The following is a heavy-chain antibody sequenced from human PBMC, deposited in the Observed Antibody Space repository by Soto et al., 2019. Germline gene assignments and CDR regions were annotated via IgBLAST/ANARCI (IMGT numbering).Heavy chain of an antibody. CDR3: ARVTAYYDVWSGYWASLLFDY. J-gene: IGHJ4*02. V-gene: IGHV4-34*01. CDR2: INPSGRT. D-gene: IGHD3-3*01. CDR1: AGSFGGYY. Sequence: PSETLSLTCAVYAGSFGGYYWSCIRQPPRKGLEWIGEINPSGRTNYNPSLKSRGTISVDTSKNQSSLKLSSVTAADTAVYYCARVTAYYDVWSGYWASLLFDYWGQGTLVTVSS.